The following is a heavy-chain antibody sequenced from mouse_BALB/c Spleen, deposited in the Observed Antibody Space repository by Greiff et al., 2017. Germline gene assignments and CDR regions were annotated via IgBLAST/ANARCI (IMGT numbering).Heavy chain of an antibody. V-gene: IGHV1-7*01. D-gene: IGHD2-1*01. J-gene: IGHJ1*01. CDR3: ARGGNYGYFDV. CDR1: GYTFTSYW. CDR2: INPSTGYT. Sequence: VQLQQSGAELAKPGASVKMSCKASGYTFTSYWMHWVKQRPGQGLEWIGYINPSTGYTEYNQKFKDKATLTADKSSSTAYMQLSSLTSEDSAVYYCARGGNYGYFDVWGAGTTVTVSS.